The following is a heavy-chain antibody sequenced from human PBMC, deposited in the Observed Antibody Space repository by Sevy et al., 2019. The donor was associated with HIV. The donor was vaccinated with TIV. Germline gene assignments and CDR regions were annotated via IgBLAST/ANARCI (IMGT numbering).Heavy chain of an antibody. CDR2: IIPIFGTA. V-gene: IGHV1-69*06. CDR3: ARAARVLRYFDL. J-gene: IGHJ4*02. Sequence: ASVKVSCKASGGTFSSYAISWVRQAPGQGLEWMGGIIPIFGTANYAQKFQGRVTITADKSTSTAYMELSSLRAEDTAGYYCARAARVLRYFDLWGQGTLVTVSS. CDR1: GGTFSSYA. D-gene: IGHD3-9*01.